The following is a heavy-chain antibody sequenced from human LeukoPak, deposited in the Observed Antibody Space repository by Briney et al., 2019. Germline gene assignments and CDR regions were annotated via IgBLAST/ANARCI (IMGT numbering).Heavy chain of an antibody. Sequence: QPGGSLRLSCAASGFSFSDYGMAWVRQAPGRGLEWVSSIRFDGRNTHYADSVKGRFTISRDNSKNTVYLQMNNLRVEDTAIYHCAKRLWNGDYWGQGTLVTVSS. CDR1: GFSFSDYG. V-gene: IGHV3-23*01. CDR2: IRFDGRNT. D-gene: IGHD1-1*01. J-gene: IGHJ4*02. CDR3: AKRLWNGDY.